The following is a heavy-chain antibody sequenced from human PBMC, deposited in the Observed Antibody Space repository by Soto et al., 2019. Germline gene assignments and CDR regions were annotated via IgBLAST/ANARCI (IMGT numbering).Heavy chain of an antibody. CDR1: GGSISSYY. Sequence: QVQLQESGPGLVKPSETLSLTCTVSGGSISSYYWSWIRQPPGKGLEWIGYIYYSGSTKYNPSLKSRVTRSVDTSKNQFSLKLSSVTAADTAVYYCARLEMATSMPIDYWGQGTLVTVSS. CDR2: IYYSGST. V-gene: IGHV4-59*08. J-gene: IGHJ4*02. CDR3: ARLEMATSMPIDY. D-gene: IGHD5-12*01.